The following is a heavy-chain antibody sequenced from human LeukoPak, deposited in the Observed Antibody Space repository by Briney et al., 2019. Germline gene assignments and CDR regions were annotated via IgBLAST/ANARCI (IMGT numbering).Heavy chain of an antibody. V-gene: IGHV4-31*03. CDR1: GGSISSGGYY. Sequence: PSQTLSLTCTVSGGSISSGGYYWRWIRQHPGKGLEWIGYIYYSGSTYYNPSLKSRVTISVYTSKNQFSLKLSSVTAADTAVYYCARDSVEYYDFWSGSSPHDAFDIWGQGTMVTVSS. CDR2: IYYSGST. CDR3: ARDSVEYYDFWSGSSPHDAFDI. D-gene: IGHD3-3*01. J-gene: IGHJ3*02.